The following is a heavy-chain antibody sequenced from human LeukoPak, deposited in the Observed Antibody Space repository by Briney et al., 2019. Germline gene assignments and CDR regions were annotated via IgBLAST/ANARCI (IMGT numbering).Heavy chain of an antibody. Sequence: SSETLSLTCTVSGGSISSSSYYWGWIRQPPGKGLEWIGSIYYSGSTYYNPSLKSRVTISVDTSKNQFSLKLSSVTAADTAVYYCARDRGYSDGSSDIWGQGTMVTVSS. CDR2: IYYSGST. CDR1: GGSISSSSYY. V-gene: IGHV4-39*07. CDR3: ARDRGYSDGSSDI. J-gene: IGHJ3*02. D-gene: IGHD5-18*01.